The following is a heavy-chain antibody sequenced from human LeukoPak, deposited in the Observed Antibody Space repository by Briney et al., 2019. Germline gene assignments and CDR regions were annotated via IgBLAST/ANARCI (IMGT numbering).Heavy chain of an antibody. D-gene: IGHD3-9*01. Sequence: PGGSLRLSCAASGFTFSSSAMSWVRQAPGKGLEWVSSISGSGSGGSTYYADSVKGRFTISRDNSKNTLYLQMNSLRAEDTAVYYCARDRPYYDILTGYYYYYYMDVWGKGTTVTISS. CDR3: ARDRPYYDILTGYYYYYYMDV. J-gene: IGHJ6*03. V-gene: IGHV3-23*01. CDR1: GFTFSSSA. CDR2: ISGSGSGGST.